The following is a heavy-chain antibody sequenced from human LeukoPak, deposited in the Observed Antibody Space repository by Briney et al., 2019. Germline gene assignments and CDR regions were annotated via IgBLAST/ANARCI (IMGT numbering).Heavy chain of an antibody. CDR1: GFTFSTYT. CDR3: AIDPNWGTHP. V-gene: IGHV3-23*01. J-gene: IGHJ5*02. CDR2: IGSSGGGI. Sequence: ESGGSLRLSCAASGFTFSTYTMYWVRHPPGKRLEWVSIIGSSGGGIHYADSVKGRFTISRDNSKNALYLQMNSLRVEDTAVYYCAIDPNWGTHPWGQGVLVTVSS. D-gene: IGHD7-27*01.